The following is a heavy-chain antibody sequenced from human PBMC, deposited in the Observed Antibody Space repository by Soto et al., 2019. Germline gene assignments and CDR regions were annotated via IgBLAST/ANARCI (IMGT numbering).Heavy chain of an antibody. V-gene: IGHV1-69*13. D-gene: IGHD5-12*01. CDR2: IIPIFGIG. Sequence: GASVKVSCKASGGTFSRYAISWVRQAPGQGLEWMGGIIPIFGIGNDAQRFQGRVTITADESTGTAYMELSSLRSEDTGVYYCARDLMVATSGYYYYGMDVWGQGTTVTVSS. CDR1: GGTFSRYA. J-gene: IGHJ6*02. CDR3: ARDLMVATSGYYYYGMDV.